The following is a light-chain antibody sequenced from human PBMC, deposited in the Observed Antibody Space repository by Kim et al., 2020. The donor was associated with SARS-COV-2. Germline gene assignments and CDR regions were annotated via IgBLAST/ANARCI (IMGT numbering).Light chain of an antibody. V-gene: IGKV1-39*01. Sequence: DIQMTQSPSSLSASVGDRVTITCRASQSISSYLNWYQQKPGKAPKLLIYAASSLQSGVPSRFSGSGSGTDFTLTISSLQPEDFATYYCQQSYSTPRTFGQVTKLEI. CDR2: AAS. CDR1: QSISSY. CDR3: QQSYSTPRT. J-gene: IGKJ2*01.